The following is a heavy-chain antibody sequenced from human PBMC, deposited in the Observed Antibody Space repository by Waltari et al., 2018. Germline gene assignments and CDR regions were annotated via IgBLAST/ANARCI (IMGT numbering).Heavy chain of an antibody. CDR1: GYTFTGYY. CDR2: INPNSGGQ. D-gene: IGHD3-3*01. Sequence: QVQLVQSGAEVKKPGASVKVSCKASGYTFTGYYMHWVRQAPGQGLEWMGWINPNSGGQNYAQKFQGRVTRTRDTSISTAYMELSRLRSDDTAVYYCARGITICVVVIIRYYYMDVWGKGTTVTVSS. CDR3: ARGITICVVVIIRYYYMDV. V-gene: IGHV1-2*02. J-gene: IGHJ6*03.